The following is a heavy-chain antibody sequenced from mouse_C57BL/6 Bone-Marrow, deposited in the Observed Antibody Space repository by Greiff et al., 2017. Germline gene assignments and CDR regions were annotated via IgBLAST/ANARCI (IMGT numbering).Heavy chain of an antibody. CDR2: IEPETGGT. J-gene: IGHJ2*01. CDR1: GYTFTDYE. D-gene: IGHD1-2*01. CDR3: TRATDY. Sequence: VQLQQSGAELVRPGASVTLSCKASGYTFTDYEMHWVKQTPVHGLEWIGAIEPETGGTAYNQKFKGKAILTADKSSSTAYMELRSLTSEDSAVYYCTRATDYWGQGTTLTVSS. V-gene: IGHV1-15*01.